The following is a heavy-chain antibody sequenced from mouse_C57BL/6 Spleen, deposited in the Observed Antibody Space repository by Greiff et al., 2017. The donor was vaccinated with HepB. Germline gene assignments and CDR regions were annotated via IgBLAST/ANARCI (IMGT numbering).Heavy chain of an antibody. J-gene: IGHJ4*01. V-gene: IGHV1-82*01. CDR2: IYPGDGDT. CDR3: ARFYYSNYGRAMDY. CDR1: GYAFSSSW. D-gene: IGHD2-5*01. Sequence: QVQLQHSGPELVKPGASVKISCKASGYAFSSSWMNWVKQRPGKGLEWIGRIYPGDGDTNYNGKFKGKATLTADKSSSTAYMQLSSLTSEDSAVYFCARFYYSNYGRAMDYWGQGTSVTVSS.